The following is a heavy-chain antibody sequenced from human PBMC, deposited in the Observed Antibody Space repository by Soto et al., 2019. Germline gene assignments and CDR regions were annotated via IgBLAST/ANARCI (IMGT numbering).Heavy chain of an antibody. CDR3: ATVHLPPYEREVPGVAAGDCDY. CDR2: IDRQHGEL. V-gene: IGHV1-24*01. Sequence: ASVKVSCKVSGNSLSRLSIYWVRQAPGKGLECMGGIDRQHGELVYAKGLQGRLTMTEDTPTDTVYMELSSLRSEDTAVYFCATVHLPPYEREVPGVAAGDCDYWGQGTPV. CDR1: GNSLSRLS. D-gene: IGHD3-10*01. J-gene: IGHJ4*02.